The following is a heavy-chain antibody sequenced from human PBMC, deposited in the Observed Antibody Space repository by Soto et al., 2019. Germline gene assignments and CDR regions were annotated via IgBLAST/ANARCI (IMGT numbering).Heavy chain of an antibody. CDR2: IRSKAYGGTT. V-gene: IGHV3-49*04. D-gene: IGHD3-22*01. Sequence: GSLRLSCTASGFTFGDYAMSWVRQAPGKGLEWVGFIRSKAYGGTTEYAASVKGRFTISRDDSKSIAYLQMSSLKTEDTAVYYCTRRSGYHDYWGQGTLVTVSS. J-gene: IGHJ4*02. CDR3: TRRSGYHDY. CDR1: GFTFGDYA.